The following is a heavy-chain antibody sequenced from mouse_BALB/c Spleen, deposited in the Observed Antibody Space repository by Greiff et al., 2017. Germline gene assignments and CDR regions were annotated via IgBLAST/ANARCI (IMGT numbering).Heavy chain of an antibody. CDR3: ARSLPYYTAWCAY. D-gene: IGHD2-10*01. V-gene: IGHV1-9*01. Sequence: QVQLQQSGAELMKPGASVKISCKATGYTFSSYWIEWVKQRPGHGLEWIGEILPGSGSTNYNEKFKGKATFTADTSSNPAYMQLSSLTSEDSAVYYCARSLPYYTAWCAYGGQGTLVTVSA. CDR1: GYTFSSYW. J-gene: IGHJ3*01. CDR2: ILPGSGST.